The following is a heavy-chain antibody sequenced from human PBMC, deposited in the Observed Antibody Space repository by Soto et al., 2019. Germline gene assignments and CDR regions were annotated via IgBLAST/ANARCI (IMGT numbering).Heavy chain of an antibody. Sequence: PSATLSLTCTVSGGSVTNYYWSWIRQPPGKGLEWIGYIYYTGSTNYNPSLKSRVTISVDTSKNHFSLNLSSVTAADTAVYYCARRYSSAFDIWGQGTMVTVSS. J-gene: IGHJ3*02. CDR3: ARRYSSAFDI. CDR1: GGSVTNYY. D-gene: IGHD6-13*01. V-gene: IGHV4-59*02. CDR2: IYYTGST.